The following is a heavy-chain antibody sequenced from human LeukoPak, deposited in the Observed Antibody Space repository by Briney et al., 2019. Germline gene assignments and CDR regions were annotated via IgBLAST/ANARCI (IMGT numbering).Heavy chain of an antibody. Sequence: PSETLSLTCTVSGGSISSSSYYWGWIRQPPGKGLEWIGEINHSGSTNYNPSLKSRVTISVDTSKNQFSLKLSSVTAADTAVYYCARLKPLMGAPFDYWGQGTLVTVSS. CDR2: INHSGST. D-gene: IGHD1-26*01. V-gene: IGHV4-39*07. CDR1: GGSISSSSYY. CDR3: ARLKPLMGAPFDY. J-gene: IGHJ4*02.